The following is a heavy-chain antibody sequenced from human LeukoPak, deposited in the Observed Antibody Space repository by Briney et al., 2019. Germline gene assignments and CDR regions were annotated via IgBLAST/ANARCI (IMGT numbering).Heavy chain of an antibody. CDR3: AKTATGYSSGHYPGWPVGY. D-gene: IGHD6-19*01. V-gene: IGHV3-23*01. CDR1: GFTFNSYA. Sequence: GGSLRLSCAASGFTFNSYAMYWVRQAPGKGLEWVSGIFGSGGSAHYADSVKGRFAISRDNSKNRVYLQMNSLRAEDTAVYYCAKTATGYSSGHYPGWPVGYWGQGTLVTVSS. CDR2: IFGSGGSA. J-gene: IGHJ4*02.